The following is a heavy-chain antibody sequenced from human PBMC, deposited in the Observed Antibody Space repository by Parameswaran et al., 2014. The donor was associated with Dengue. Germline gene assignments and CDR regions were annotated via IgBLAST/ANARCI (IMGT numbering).Heavy chain of an antibody. V-gene: IGHV5-51*01. CDR2: IYPGDSDT. Sequence: VRQAPGKGLEWMGIIYPGDSDTRYSPSFQGQVTISADKSISTAYLQWSSLKASDTAMYYCARQLNYYDSSGPSDYWAREPGHRLL. J-gene: IGHJ4*02. D-gene: IGHD3-22*01. CDR3: ARQLNYYDSSGPSDY.